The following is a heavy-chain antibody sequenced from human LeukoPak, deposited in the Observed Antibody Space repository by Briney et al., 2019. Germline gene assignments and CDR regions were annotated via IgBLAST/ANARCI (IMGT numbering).Heavy chain of an antibody. CDR1: GYTSTGYY. J-gene: IGHJ3*02. V-gene: IGHV1-2*02. CDR2: INPNSGGT. Sequence: GASVKVSCKASGYTSTGYYMHWVRQAPGQGLEWMGWINPNSGGTNYAQKFQGRVTMTRDTSISTAYMELSRLRSDDTAVYYCARVLGAVAGVPDAFDIWGQGTMVTVSS. D-gene: IGHD6-19*01. CDR3: ARVLGAVAGVPDAFDI.